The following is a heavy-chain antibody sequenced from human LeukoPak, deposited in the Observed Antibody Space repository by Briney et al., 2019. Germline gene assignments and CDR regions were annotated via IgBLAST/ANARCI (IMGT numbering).Heavy chain of an antibody. D-gene: IGHD3-10*01. Sequence: GGSLRLSCTASGFTFSNYWMTWVRQAPGKGLEWVASIKQDGSEKQYVGSVKGRFTISRDNAKNVLDLQMDSLTAEDTALYYCAKDIHYFQSHYGGRGTLVRVSS. CDR1: GFTFSNYW. V-gene: IGHV3-7*01. CDR2: IKQDGSEK. J-gene: IGHJ4*02. CDR3: AKDIHYFQSHY.